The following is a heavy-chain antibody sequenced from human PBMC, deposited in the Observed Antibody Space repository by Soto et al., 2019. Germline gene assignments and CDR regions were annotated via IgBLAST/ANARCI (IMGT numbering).Heavy chain of an antibody. CDR3: XXXXXXXXXXXXHAFDM. V-gene: IGHV3-9*01. Sequence: EMELVESGGGLVQPGRSLRLACAASGFIFDDYAMHWVRQAPGKGLEWVSGITWNSDTIYYADSVKGRFTISRDNAKNSLYLQMNSLRAEXTXXXXXXXXXXXXXXXXXHAFDMCGQGTMVTVSS. CDR1: GFIFDDYA. CDR2: ITWNSDTI. J-gene: IGHJ3*02.